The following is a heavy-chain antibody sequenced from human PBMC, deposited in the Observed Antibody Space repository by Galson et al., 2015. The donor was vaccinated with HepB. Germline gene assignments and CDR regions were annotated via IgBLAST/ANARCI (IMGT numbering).Heavy chain of an antibody. CDR1: GFTFSSYV. D-gene: IGHD2-2*02. V-gene: IGHV3-23*01. CDR2: ISGSGGST. CDR3: AKDREAGVPAAIYAFDM. J-gene: IGHJ3*02. Sequence: SLRLSCAASGFTFSSYVMSWVRQAPGKGLEWVSTISGSGGSTSYAESVKGRFTISRDNSKNALYLQMNSLRAEDTAIYYCAKDREAGVPAAIYAFDMWGQGTMVTVSS.